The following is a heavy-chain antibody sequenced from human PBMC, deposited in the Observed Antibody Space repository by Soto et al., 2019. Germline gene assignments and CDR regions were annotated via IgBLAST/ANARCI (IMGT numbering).Heavy chain of an antibody. J-gene: IGHJ6*03. D-gene: IGHD4-4*01. CDR1: GGSFSGFY. V-gene: IGHV4-34*01. CDR3: ARGGYSNPQAYYYYYMDV. Sequence: TSGTLSLTCAVYGGSFSGFYWSWIRQPPGKGLEWIGKINHSGSTNHNPSLKSRVTISVDTSKNQFSLKLSSVTAADTAVYYCARGGYSNPQAYYYYYMDVWGKGTTVTVSS. CDR2: INHSGST.